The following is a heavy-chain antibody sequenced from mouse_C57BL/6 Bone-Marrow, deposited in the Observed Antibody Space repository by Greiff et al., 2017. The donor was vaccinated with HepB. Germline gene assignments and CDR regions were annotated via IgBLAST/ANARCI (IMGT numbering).Heavy chain of an antibody. Sequence: EVQLQQSGAELVRPGASVKLSCTASGFNIKDDYMHWVKQRPEQGLEWIGWIDPENGDTEYASKFQGKATITADTSSNTAYLQLSSLTSEDTAVYYCTTGPILWLDGWFAYWGQGTLVTVSA. CDR2: IDPENGDT. V-gene: IGHV14-4*01. D-gene: IGHD2-2*01. CDR1: GFNIKDDY. CDR3: TTGPILWLDGWFAY. J-gene: IGHJ3*01.